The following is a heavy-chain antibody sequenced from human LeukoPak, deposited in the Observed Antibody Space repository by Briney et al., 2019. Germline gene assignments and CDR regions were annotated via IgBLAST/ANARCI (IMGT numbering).Heavy chain of an antibody. CDR1: GFTFSSYS. J-gene: IGHJ6*03. CDR3: AKDTGVVVAGGNYYYMDV. D-gene: IGHD2-15*01. V-gene: IGHV3-21*04. CDR2: ISSSSSYI. Sequence: PGGSLRLSCAASGFTFSSYSMNWVRQAPGKGLEWVSSISSSSSYIYYADSVKGRFTISRDNAKNSLYLQMNSLRAEDTAVYYCAKDTGVVVAGGNYYYMDVWGKGTTVTVSS.